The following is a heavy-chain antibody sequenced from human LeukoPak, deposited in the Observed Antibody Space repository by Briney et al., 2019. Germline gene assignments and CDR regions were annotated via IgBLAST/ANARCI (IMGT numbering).Heavy chain of an antibody. CDR2: IVVGSGNT. CDR3: AALLESGYHSSSPYYFDY. J-gene: IGHJ4*02. V-gene: IGHV1-58*01. CDR1: GFTFTSSA. D-gene: IGHD6-13*01. Sequence: GASVKVSCKASGFTFTSSAVQWVRQARGQRLGWIGWIVVGSGNTNYAQKFQERVTITRDMSTSTAYMELSSLRSEDTAVYYCAALLESGYHSSSPYYFDYWGQGTLVTVSS.